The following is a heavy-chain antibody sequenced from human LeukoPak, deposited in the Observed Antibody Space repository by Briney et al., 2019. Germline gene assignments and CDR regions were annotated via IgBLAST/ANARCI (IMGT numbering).Heavy chain of an antibody. CDR1: GYTFTSYY. CDR3: ARESGLAGTTSN. V-gene: IGHV1-46*01. D-gene: IGHD1-7*01. Sequence: ASVKVSCKASGYTFTSYYMHWGRPAPGQGPEWMGIINPSGGSTSYAQKFQGRVTMTRDTSTSTVYMELSSLRSEDTAVYYCARESGLAGTTSNWGQGTLVTVSS. CDR2: INPSGGST. J-gene: IGHJ4*02.